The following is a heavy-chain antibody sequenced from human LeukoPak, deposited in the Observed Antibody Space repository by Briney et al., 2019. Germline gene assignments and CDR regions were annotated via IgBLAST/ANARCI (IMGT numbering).Heavy chain of an antibody. V-gene: IGHV1-46*01. CDR1: GYTFTSYY. CDR2: INPSGGST. CDR3: ARAHCSSTSSWNDAFDI. Sequence: ASVKVSCKASGYTFTSYYMHWVRQAPGQGVEWMGIINPSGGSTSYAQKFQGRVTMTRDTSPSTVYMELSSLRSEDTAVYYCARAHCSSTSSWNDAFDIWGQGTMVTDCS. J-gene: IGHJ3*02. D-gene: IGHD2-2*01.